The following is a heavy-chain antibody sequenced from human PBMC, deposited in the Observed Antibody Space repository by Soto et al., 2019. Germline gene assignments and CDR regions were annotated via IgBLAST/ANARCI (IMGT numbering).Heavy chain of an antibody. J-gene: IGHJ4*02. V-gene: IGHV4-30-4*01. CDR3: ARENSPGIAAAGTVY. CDR1: GGSISSGDYY. D-gene: IGHD6-13*01. CDR2: IYYSGST. Sequence: PSETLSRTCTVSGGSISSGDYYWSWIRQPPGKGLEWIGYIYYSGSTYYNPSLKSRVTISVDTSKNQFSLKLSSVTAADTAVYYCARENSPGIAAAGTVYWGQGTLVTVSS.